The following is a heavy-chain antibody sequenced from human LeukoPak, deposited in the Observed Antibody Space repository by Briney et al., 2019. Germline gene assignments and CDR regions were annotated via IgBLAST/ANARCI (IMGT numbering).Heavy chain of an antibody. D-gene: IGHD1-26*01. Sequence: AGRSPRLSCAASGFSFSGHWMNWVRQPPGKGLEWVANIKADGSEKYYVDSVKGRFTISRDDAKRTVDLQMDNLRAEDTAIYYCAYRNNFEYWGQGALVTVSS. CDR1: GFSFSGHW. V-gene: IGHV3-7*05. CDR3: AYRNNFEY. J-gene: IGHJ4*02. CDR2: IKADGSEK.